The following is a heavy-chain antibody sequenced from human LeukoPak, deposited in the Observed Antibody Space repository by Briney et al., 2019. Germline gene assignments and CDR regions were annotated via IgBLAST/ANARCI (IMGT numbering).Heavy chain of an antibody. CDR1: GGTFSSYA. Sequence: ASVKVSCKASGGTFSSYAISWVRQAPGQGLEWMGRIIPILGIANYAQKFQGRVTITADESTSTAYMELSSLRSEDTAVYYCARGKSGYDLLDYWGQGTLVTVSS. CDR3: ARGKSGYDLLDY. J-gene: IGHJ4*02. D-gene: IGHD5-12*01. V-gene: IGHV1-69*04. CDR2: IIPILGIA.